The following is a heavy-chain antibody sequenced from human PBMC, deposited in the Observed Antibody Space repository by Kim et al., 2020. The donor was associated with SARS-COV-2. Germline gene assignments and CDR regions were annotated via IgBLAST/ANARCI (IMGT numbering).Heavy chain of an antibody. D-gene: IGHD6-6*01. CDR3: ARDKLEYSSSLSYYMDV. J-gene: IGHJ6*03. CDR2: IYSGGST. CDR1: GFTVSSNY. Sequence: GGSLRLSCAASGFTVSSNYMSWVRQAPGKGLEWVSVIYSGGSTYYADSVKGRFTISRDNSKNTLYLQMNSLRAEDTAVYYCARDKLEYSSSLSYYMDVWGKGTTVTVSS. V-gene: IGHV3-53*01.